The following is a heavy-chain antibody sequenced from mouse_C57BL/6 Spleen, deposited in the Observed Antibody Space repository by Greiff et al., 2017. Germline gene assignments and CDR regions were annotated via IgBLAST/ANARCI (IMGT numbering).Heavy chain of an antibody. V-gene: IGHV1-80*01. CDR2: IYPGDGDT. D-gene: IGHD2-5*01. CDR1: GYAFSSYW. Sequence: QVQLQQSGAELVKPGASVKISCKASGYAFSSYWMNWVKQRPGKGLEWIGQIYPGDGDTNYNGKFKGKATLTADKSSSTAYMQLSSLTSEDSAVYFCARSGSNYSFDYWGQGTTLTVSS. J-gene: IGHJ2*01. CDR3: ARSGSNYSFDY.